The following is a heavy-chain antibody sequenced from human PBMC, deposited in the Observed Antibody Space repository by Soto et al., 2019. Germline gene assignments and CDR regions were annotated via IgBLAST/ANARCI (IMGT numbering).Heavy chain of an antibody. CDR1: GGSISSSNW. Sequence: SETLSLTCAVSGGSISSSNWWSWVRQPPGQGLEWIGEIYHSGSTNYNPSLKSRVTISVDKSKNQFSLKLSSVTAADTAVYYCARAQYYYYYSGMDVWGQGTTVTVSS. V-gene: IGHV4-4*02. CDR2: IYHSGST. CDR3: ARAQYYYYYSGMDV. J-gene: IGHJ6*02.